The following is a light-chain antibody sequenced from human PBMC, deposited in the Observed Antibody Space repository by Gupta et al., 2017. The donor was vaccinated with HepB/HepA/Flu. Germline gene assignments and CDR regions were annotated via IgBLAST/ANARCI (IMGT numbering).Light chain of an antibody. V-gene: IGKV3-20*01. CDR3: QQESSSPLT. J-gene: IGKJ4*01. Sequence: IVLTHSPGPLSLSPGERATLSCRASQSVRSTYLAWYQQKPGQAPRLLIYGASSRATGIPDRFSGSGSGRDFTLTISRLEPEDFAVYYCQQESSSPLTFGGGTKVEIK. CDR2: GAS. CDR1: QSVRSTY.